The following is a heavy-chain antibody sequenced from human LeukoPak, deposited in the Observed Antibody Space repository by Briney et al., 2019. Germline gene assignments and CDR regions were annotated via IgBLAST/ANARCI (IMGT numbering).Heavy chain of an antibody. Sequence: ASVKVSCKASGYTFTGYYVHWVGQAPGQGLEWMGRINPNSGGTNYAQKFQGRVTMTRDTSISTAYMELSRLRSDDTAVYYCARDSNVLLWFGESDNWFDPWGQGTLVTVSS. V-gene: IGHV1-2*06. D-gene: IGHD3-10*01. CDR2: INPNSGGT. CDR1: GYTFTGYY. J-gene: IGHJ5*02. CDR3: ARDSNVLLWFGESDNWFDP.